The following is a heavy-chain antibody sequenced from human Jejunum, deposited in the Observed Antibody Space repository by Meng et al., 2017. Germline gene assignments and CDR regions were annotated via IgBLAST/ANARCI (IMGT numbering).Heavy chain of an antibody. J-gene: IGHJ4*02. CDR1: GDSVSSNSAA. V-gene: IGHV6-1*01. D-gene: IGHD3-10*02. Sequence: VPLQQSGPGLAKPSQTLSLTCAISGDSVSSNSAAWNWIRQSPSRVLEWLGRTDYRSKYYNDYALSVKSRITINPDTSKNQFSLQLNSVTPEDTAIYYCARDWGDVRGGFDFWGQGTLVTVSS. CDR3: ARDWGDVRGGFDF. CDR2: TDYRSKYYN.